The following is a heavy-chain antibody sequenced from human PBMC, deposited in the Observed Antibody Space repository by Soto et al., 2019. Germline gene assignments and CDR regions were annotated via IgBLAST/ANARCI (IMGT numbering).Heavy chain of an antibody. Sequence: SVTLSLTCTVSGGSISSYYWSWIRQPPGKGLEWIGYIYYSGSTNYNPSLKSRVTISVDTSKNQFSLKLSSVTAADTAVYYCAGGGDSSGWYVDYWGQGTLVTVSS. CDR1: GGSISSYY. CDR3: AGGGDSSGWYVDY. J-gene: IGHJ4*02. V-gene: IGHV4-59*01. D-gene: IGHD6-19*01. CDR2: IYYSGST.